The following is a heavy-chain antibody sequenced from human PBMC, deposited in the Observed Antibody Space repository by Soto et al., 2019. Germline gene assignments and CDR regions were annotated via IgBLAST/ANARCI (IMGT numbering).Heavy chain of an antibody. D-gene: IGHD2-2*01. CDR2: IFSSDDK. J-gene: IGHJ5*02. V-gene: IGHV2-26*01. CDR1: GLSLSNGKLG. Sequence: SGPTLVNPTETLTLTCTVSGLSLSNGKLGVSWIRQPPGKALEWLAHIFSSDDKSYSTSLRSRLTISKDTSRSQVVLTMTNLDPMDSATYYCALRKDCSRTDCDLASFDPWGQGTLVTVSS. CDR3: ALRKDCSRTDCDLASFDP.